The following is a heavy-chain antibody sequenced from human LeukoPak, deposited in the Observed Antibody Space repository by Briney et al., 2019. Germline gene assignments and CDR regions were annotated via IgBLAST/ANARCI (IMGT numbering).Heavy chain of an antibody. J-gene: IGHJ4*02. D-gene: IGHD6-19*01. V-gene: IGHV3-53*01. CDR2: IYSGGST. CDR3: AKSPGLYSSGWSGY. Sequence: GGSLRLSCAASGFTVSSNYMSWVRQAPGKGLEWVSVIYSGGSTYYADSVKGRFTISRDNSKNTLYLQMNSLRAEDTAVYYCAKSPGLYSSGWSGYWGQGTLVTVSS. CDR1: GFTVSSNY.